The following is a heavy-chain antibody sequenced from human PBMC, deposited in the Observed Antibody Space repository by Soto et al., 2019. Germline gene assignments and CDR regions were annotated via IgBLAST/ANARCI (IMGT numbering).Heavy chain of an antibody. CDR1: GFTFGDYA. V-gene: IGHV3-49*04. Sequence: PGGSLRLSCTASGFTFGDYAMSWVRQAPGKGLEWIGLIRSNIYGGTTEYAASVKGRFTVSRDDSKSIAYLQMNSLKTEDTAVYSCSRGQAGGSYSDYWGQGALVTVSS. D-gene: IGHD1-26*01. CDR2: IRSNIYGGTT. J-gene: IGHJ4*02. CDR3: SRGQAGGSYSDY.